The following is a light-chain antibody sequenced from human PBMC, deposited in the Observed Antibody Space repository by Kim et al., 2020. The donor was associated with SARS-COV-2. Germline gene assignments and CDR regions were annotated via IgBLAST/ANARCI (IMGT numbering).Light chain of an antibody. J-gene: IGLJ2*01. V-gene: IGLV1-44*01. Sequence: GQGVTISCSGGSSNIGRNTVNWYQQLPGTAPKLLIFANTQRPSGVPDRFSGSKSGTSASLAISGLQSEDEAFYYCAAWDDSLNGVAFGGGTQLTVL. CDR1: SSNIGRNT. CDR3: AAWDDSLNGVA. CDR2: ANT.